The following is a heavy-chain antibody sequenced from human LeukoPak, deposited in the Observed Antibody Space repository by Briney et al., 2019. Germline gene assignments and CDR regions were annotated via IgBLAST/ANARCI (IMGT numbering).Heavy chain of an antibody. CDR1: GFTFSNYW. J-gene: IGHJ4*02. CDR2: IKQDGSEK. Sequence: GGSLRLSCVASGFTFSNYWMTWVRQAPGKGLEWVANIKQDGSEKYYADSVKGRFTISRDNAKNSLYLQMSSLRAEDTAVYYCARDPPYWGQGTLVTVSS. V-gene: IGHV3-7*03. CDR3: ARDPPY.